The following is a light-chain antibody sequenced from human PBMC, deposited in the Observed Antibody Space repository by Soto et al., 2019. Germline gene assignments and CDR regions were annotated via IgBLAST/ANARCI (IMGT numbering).Light chain of an antibody. V-gene: IGLV1-36*01. CDR3: AAWDDSLNGVV. CDR2: YDD. CDR1: SSNIGSNA. J-gene: IGLJ3*02. Sequence: QLVLTQPPSVSEAPRQRVTISCSGGSSNIGSNAVNWYRQLPGKAPKLLIYYDDLLPSGVSDRFSGSKSGTSASLAISGLQSEDEADYYCAAWDDSLNGVVFGGGTKLTVL.